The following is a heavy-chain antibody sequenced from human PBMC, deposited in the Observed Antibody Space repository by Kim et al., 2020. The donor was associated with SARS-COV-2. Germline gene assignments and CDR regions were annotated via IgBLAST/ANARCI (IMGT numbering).Heavy chain of an antibody. CDR1: GFSFTSYA. V-gene: IGHV3-30*04. Sequence: GGSLRLSCAASGFSFTSYAIHWVRQPPGKGLEWVAVVSYEGTDKDYADSVVGRFTISRYNSKNTVYLHMNSLRGEDTAMYFCAIASSYSSSWYGIDFCGQGTLVTVSS. J-gene: IGHJ4*02. CDR3: AIASSYSSSWYGIDF. CDR2: VSYEGTDK. D-gene: IGHD6-13*01.